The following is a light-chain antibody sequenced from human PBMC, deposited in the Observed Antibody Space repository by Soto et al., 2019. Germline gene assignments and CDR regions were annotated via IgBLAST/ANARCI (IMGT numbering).Light chain of an antibody. J-gene: IGLJ2*01. CDR3: SSYTSSSTLVV. CDR1: SSDVGVYNY. V-gene: IGLV2-14*01. CDR2: DVS. Sequence: QSALTQPASVSGSPGQSITISCTGTSSDVGVYNYVSWYQQHPGKAPKVMIYDVSNRPSGVSNRFSGSKSGNTASLTNSGLQAEDEADYYCSSYTSSSTLVVFGGGTQLTVL.